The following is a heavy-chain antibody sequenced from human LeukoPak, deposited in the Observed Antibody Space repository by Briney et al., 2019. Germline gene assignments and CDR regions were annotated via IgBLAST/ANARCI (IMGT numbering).Heavy chain of an antibody. J-gene: IGHJ5*02. CDR2: IYYSGST. Sequence: SETLSLTCTVSGGSISSSSYYWGWIRQPPGKGLEWIGSIYYSGSTYYNPSLKSRVTISVDTSKNQFSLKLSSVTAGDTAVYYCARHRTYYYDSSGYYEGGWFDPWGQGTLVTVSS. V-gene: IGHV4-39*01. D-gene: IGHD3-22*01. CDR3: ARHRTYYYDSSGYYEGGWFDP. CDR1: GGSISSSSYY.